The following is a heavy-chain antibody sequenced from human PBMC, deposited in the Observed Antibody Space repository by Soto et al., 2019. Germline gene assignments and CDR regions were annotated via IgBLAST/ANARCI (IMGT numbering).Heavy chain of an antibody. D-gene: IGHD6-13*01. V-gene: IGHV4-34*01. J-gene: IGHJ4*02. Sequence: SERPSLTCAVYGGSFSDYYWSWIRQPPGKGLEWIGEINHSGSTKYNPSLKSRVSISVDTSKNQFSLSLRSVTAADTAVYYCASQQLEGAYFDFWGRGTLVTVSS. CDR3: ASQQLEGAYFDF. CDR1: GGSFSDYY. CDR2: INHSGST.